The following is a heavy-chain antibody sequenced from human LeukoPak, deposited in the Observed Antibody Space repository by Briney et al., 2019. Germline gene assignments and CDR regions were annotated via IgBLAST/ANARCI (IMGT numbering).Heavy chain of an antibody. CDR3: AKDSDFWSGSSSCIDY. D-gene: IGHD3-3*01. Sequence: PGGSLRLSCAASGFTFSSYAMSWVRQAPGKGLEWVSAISGSGGSTYYADSVKGRFTISRDNSKNTLYLQMNSLRAEDTAVYYCAKDSDFWSGSSSCIDYWGQGTLVTVSS. CDR2: ISGSGGST. CDR1: GFTFSSYA. J-gene: IGHJ4*02. V-gene: IGHV3-23*01.